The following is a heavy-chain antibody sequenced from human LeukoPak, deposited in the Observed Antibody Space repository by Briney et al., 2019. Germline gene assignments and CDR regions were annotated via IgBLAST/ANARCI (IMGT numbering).Heavy chain of an antibody. CDR3: ARLGFYGDYIFDY. J-gene: IGHJ4*02. D-gene: IGHD4-17*01. V-gene: IGHV4-39*01. CDR2: IYYSGST. CDR1: GGSISSSSYY. Sequence: SETLSLTCTVSGGSISSSSYYWGWLRQPPGTGLEWIGSIYYSGSTYYNPSLKSRVTISVDTSKNQFSLKLSSVTAADTAVYYCARLGFYGDYIFDYWGQGTLVTVSS.